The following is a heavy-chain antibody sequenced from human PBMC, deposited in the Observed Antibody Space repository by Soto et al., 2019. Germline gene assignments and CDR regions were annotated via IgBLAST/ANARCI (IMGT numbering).Heavy chain of an antibody. J-gene: IGHJ3*02. CDR2: IYHSGST. CDR1: GGSISSGGYS. Sequence: SETLSLTCAVSGGSISSGGYSWSWIRQPPGKGLEWIGYIYHSGSTYYNPSLKSRVTISVDRSKNQFSLKLSSVTAADTAVYYCARFDYGSGRTDAFDIWGQGTMVTV. CDR3: ARFDYGSGRTDAFDI. V-gene: IGHV4-30-2*01. D-gene: IGHD3-10*01.